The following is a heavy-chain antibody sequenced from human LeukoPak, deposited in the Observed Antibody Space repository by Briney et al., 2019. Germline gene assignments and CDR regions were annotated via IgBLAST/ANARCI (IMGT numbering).Heavy chain of an antibody. CDR1: GFTVSSNY. J-gene: IGHJ3*02. V-gene: IGHV3-53*01. CDR2: IYSVGST. CDR3: AKDRINYYDSSGSAFGI. Sequence: PGGSLRLSCAASGFTVSSNYMSWVRQAPGKGLEWVSVIYSVGSTYYSDSVKGRFTISSDNSKNTLYLQMNSLKDEDTAVYYCAKDRINYYDSSGSAFGIWGQGTMVTVSS. D-gene: IGHD3-22*01.